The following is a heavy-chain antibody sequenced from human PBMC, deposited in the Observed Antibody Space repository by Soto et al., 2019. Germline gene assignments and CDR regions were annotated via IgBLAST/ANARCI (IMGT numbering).Heavy chain of an antibody. CDR2: IIPIFGTA. D-gene: IGHD2-2*02. J-gene: IGHJ3*02. V-gene: IGHV1-69*06. CDR1: GGTFSSYA. Sequence: QVQLVQSGAEVKKPGSSVKVSCKASGGTFSSYAISWVRQAPGQGLEWMGGIIPIFGTANYAQKFQGRVTLTSDKSTGTAYVELSRLRSESMAVYYCARTSSDIVVVPAAIADVCYIWGQGTMVTVS. CDR3: ARTSSDIVVVPAAIADVCYI.